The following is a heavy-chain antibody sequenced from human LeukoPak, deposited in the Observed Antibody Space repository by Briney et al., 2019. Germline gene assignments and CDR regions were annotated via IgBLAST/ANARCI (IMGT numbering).Heavy chain of an antibody. CDR1: GGTFSSYA. D-gene: IGHD1-20*01. J-gene: IGHJ4*02. V-gene: IGHV1-69*05. Sequence: GASVKVSCKASGGTFSSYAISWVRQAPGQGLEWMGRIIPIFGTANYAQKFQGRVTITTDESTSTAYMELSSLRSEDTAVYYCARDRDNWNDPSSDYWGQGTLVTVSS. CDR3: ARDRDNWNDPSSDY. CDR2: IIPIFGTA.